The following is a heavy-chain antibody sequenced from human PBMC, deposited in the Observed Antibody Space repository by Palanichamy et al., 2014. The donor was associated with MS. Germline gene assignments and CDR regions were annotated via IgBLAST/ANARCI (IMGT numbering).Heavy chain of an antibody. CDR3: AGDSSPLRWFF. CDR2: IYYSGST. V-gene: IGHV4-61*01. Sequence: QVRLQESGPGLVKPSETLSLTCTVSGASVSSGNLYWSWIRQPPGKALEWIGYIYYSGSTNYNPSLKSRVAISVDTSKNQFSLKLRSVTAADTAVYYCAGDSSPLRWFFWGQGTLVTVST. J-gene: IGHJ4*02. CDR1: GASVSSGNLY. D-gene: IGHD4-23*01.